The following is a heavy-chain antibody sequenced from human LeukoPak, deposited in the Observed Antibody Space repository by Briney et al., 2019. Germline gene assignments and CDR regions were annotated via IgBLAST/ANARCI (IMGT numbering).Heavy chain of an antibody. Sequence: ASVKVSCEASGYTFTGYYMHWVRQAPGQGLEWMGWIKPNTGGTNYAQKFQGRVTMTRDTSTSTAYMELSRLRSDDTAVYYCAKDVGRSSFGSGSYPRYIDYWGQGTLVTVSS. V-gene: IGHV1-2*02. J-gene: IGHJ4*02. CDR1: GYTFTGYY. CDR2: IKPNTGGT. CDR3: AKDVGRSSFGSGSYPRYIDY. D-gene: IGHD3-10*01.